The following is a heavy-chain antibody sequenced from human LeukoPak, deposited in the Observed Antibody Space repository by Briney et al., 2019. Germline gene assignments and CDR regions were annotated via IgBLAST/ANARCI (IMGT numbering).Heavy chain of an antibody. J-gene: IGHJ6*02. CDR2: TNPSGGST. CDR1: GYTFTSYY. D-gene: IGHD2-15*01. Sequence: SVTLSCKTSGYTFTSYYMNWVRQAPGQGLEWMGITNPSGGSTSYAQKFQDRVAMTRDTSTSTVYMELASLTSEDTAVYYCARDGAADGMDVWGPASSATVSS. V-gene: IGHV1-46*01. CDR3: ARDGAADGMDV.